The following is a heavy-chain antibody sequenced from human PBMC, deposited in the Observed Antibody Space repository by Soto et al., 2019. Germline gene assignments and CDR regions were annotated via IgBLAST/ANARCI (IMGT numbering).Heavy chain of an antibody. D-gene: IGHD2-21*01. CDR3: ATLHMRRGYEKAGYFDS. CDR1: EYTLTKSS. Sequence: QVQLVQSGAEVKKPGASVKVSCKVSEYTLTKSSFHWVRQAPGKGLEWMGGFNPDEGERISAQKFQGRLTMTEDTSAVTAYMDLTSLTPEYTASYFGATLHMRRGYEKAGYFDSWGQGTLV. J-gene: IGHJ4*02. CDR2: FNPDEGER. V-gene: IGHV1-24*01.